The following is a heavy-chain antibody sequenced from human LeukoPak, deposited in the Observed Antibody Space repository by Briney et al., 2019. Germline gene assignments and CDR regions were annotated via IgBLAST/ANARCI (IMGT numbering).Heavy chain of an antibody. J-gene: IGHJ4*02. CDR2: IYTSGST. CDR3: ARDARDGGNSDYFDY. V-gene: IGHV4-61*02. D-gene: IGHD4-23*01. Sequence: SETLCLTCTVSGGSISSGSYYWSWIRQPAGKGLEWIGRIYTSGSTNYNPSLKSRVAISVDTSKNQFSLKLSSVTAADTAVYYCARDARDGGNSDYFDYWGQGTLVTVSS. CDR1: GGSISSGSYY.